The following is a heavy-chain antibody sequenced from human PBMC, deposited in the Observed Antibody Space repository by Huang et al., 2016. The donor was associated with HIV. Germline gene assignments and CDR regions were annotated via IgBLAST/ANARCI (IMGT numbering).Heavy chain of an antibody. CDR2: IYWEDDK. CDR1: GFSLNSSGVG. Sequence: QITLKESGPTLVKPTQTLTLTCTFSGFSLNSSGVGVGWIRPPPGKALEWRALIYWEDDKRYSPSLKNRRTITKDTSANQVVLTMANMDPVDAGTYYCGHRRYYYDSNGYHYETVWGQGTLVTVSS. CDR3: GHRRYYYDSNGYHYETV. V-gene: IGHV2-5*02. J-gene: IGHJ4*02. D-gene: IGHD3-22*01.